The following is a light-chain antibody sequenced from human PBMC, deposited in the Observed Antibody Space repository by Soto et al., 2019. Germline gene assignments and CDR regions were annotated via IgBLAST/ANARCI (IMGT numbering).Light chain of an antibody. V-gene: IGLV2-14*01. J-gene: IGLJ3*02. CDR3: SAFTSSTTLA. CDR2: EVS. Sequence: QSALTQPASVSGSPGQSITISCTGTSSDIGGYNYDSWYQQHPGKAPKLMIYEVSNRPSGVSNRFSGSKSGNAASLTISGLQAEDEADYYCSAFTSSTTLAFGGGTKLTVL. CDR1: SSDIGGYNY.